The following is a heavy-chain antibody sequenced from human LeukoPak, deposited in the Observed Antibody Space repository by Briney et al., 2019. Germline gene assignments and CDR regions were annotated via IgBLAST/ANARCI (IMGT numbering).Heavy chain of an antibody. CDR3: ARVRAPTVTTGWWFDP. CDR1: GYSISSGYY. J-gene: IGHJ5*02. CDR2: IYHSGST. Sequence: PSETLSLTCTVSGYSISSGYYWGWIRQPPGKGLEWIGSIYHSGSTYYNPSLKSRVTISVDTSKNQFSLKLSSVTAADTAVYYCARVRAPTVTTGWWFDPWGQGTLVTVSS. V-gene: IGHV4-38-2*02. D-gene: IGHD4-17*01.